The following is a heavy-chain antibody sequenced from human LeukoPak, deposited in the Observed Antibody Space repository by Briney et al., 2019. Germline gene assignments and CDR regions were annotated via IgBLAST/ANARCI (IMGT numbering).Heavy chain of an antibody. V-gene: IGHV4-59*01. J-gene: IGHJ2*01. CDR2: IYYSGST. D-gene: IGHD3-16*01. CDR3: ARGGDGNVYWYFDL. CDR1: GGSISTYY. Sequence: SETLSLTCSVSGGSISTYYWNWIRQPPGKGLEWIGYIYYSGSTNYNPSLNSRVTISVDTSKNQFSLKLSSVTAADTAVYYCARGGDGNVYWYFDLWGRGTLVTASS.